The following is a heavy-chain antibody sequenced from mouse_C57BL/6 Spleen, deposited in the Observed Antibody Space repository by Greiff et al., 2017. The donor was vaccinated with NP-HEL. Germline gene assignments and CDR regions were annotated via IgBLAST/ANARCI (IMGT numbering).Heavy chain of an antibody. V-gene: IGHV1-81*01. CDR3: ANYYGSSYYFDY. Sequence: QVQLQQSGAELARPGASVKLSCKASGYTFTSYGISWVKQRTGQGLEWIGEIYPRSGNTYYNEKFKGKATLTADKSSSTAYMELRSLTSEDSAVYFCANYYGSSYYFDYWGQGTTLTVSS. CDR1: GYTFTSYG. D-gene: IGHD1-1*01. CDR2: IYPRSGNT. J-gene: IGHJ2*01.